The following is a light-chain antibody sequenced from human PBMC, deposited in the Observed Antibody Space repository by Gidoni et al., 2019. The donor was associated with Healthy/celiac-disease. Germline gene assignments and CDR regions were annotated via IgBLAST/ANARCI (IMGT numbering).Light chain of an antibody. Sequence: QSALTQPASLSGSPGQSITISCTGTSSDVGGYNDVSWYQQHPGKAPKLMIYEVSNRPSGVSNRFSGSKSGNTASLTISGLQAEDEADYYCSSYTSSSTLGVFGGGTKLTVL. CDR2: EVS. CDR1: SSDVGGYND. J-gene: IGLJ3*02. V-gene: IGLV2-14*01. CDR3: SSYTSSSTLGV.